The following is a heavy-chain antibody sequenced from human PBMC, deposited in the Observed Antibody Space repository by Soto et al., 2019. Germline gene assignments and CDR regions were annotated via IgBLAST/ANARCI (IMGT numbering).Heavy chain of an antibody. Sequence: SETLSLTCTVSGGSISSYYWSWIRQPPGKGLEWIGYIYYSGSTNYNPSLKSRVTISVDTSKNQFSLKLSSVTAADTAVYYCAREGRVGHCSSTSCYRTSQRYYMDVWGKGTTVTVSS. J-gene: IGHJ6*03. CDR2: IYYSGST. V-gene: IGHV4-59*01. CDR1: GGSISSYY. D-gene: IGHD2-2*03. CDR3: AREGRVGHCSSTSCYRTSQRYYMDV.